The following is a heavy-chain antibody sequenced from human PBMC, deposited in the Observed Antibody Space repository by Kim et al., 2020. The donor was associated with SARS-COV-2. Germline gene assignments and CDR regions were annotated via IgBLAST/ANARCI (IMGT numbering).Heavy chain of an antibody. Sequence: SETLSLTCTVSGGSISSSSYYWGWIRQPPGKGLEWIGSIYYSGSTYYNPSLKSRVTISVDTSKNQFSLKLSSVTAADTAVYYCARDPPLLWFGVFRGWF. CDR1: GGSISSSSYY. CDR3: ARDPPLLWFGVFRGWF. V-gene: IGHV4-39*07. D-gene: IGHD3-10*01. CDR2: IYYSGST. J-gene: IGHJ5*01.